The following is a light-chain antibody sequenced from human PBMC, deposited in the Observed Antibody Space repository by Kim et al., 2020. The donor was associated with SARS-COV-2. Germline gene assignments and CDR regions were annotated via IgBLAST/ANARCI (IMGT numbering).Light chain of an antibody. CDR1: QSVSGSC. CDR2: GAS. V-gene: IGKV3-20*01. CDR3: QQCDSSPLT. Sequence: SPGERATLSCRASQSVSGSCLAWYQRKPGQAPRLLIYGASSRATGIPDRFSGSGSGTDFTLTISRLEPEDFAVYYCQQCDSSPLTFGGGTKVDIK. J-gene: IGKJ4*01.